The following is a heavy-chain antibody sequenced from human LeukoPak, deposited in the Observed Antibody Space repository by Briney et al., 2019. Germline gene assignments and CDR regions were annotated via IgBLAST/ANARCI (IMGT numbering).Heavy chain of an antibody. CDR1: GGSISSSSYC. CDR2: IYYSGST. V-gene: IGHV4-39*01. CDR3: ARHGEGSGWYRAIGY. Sequence: SETLSLTCAVSGGSISSSSYCWGWIRQPPGKGPEWIGSIYYSGSTYYNPSLKSRVTISVDTSKNQFSLKLSSVTAADTAVYYCARHGEGSGWYRAIGYWGQGTLVTVSS. J-gene: IGHJ4*02. D-gene: IGHD6-19*01.